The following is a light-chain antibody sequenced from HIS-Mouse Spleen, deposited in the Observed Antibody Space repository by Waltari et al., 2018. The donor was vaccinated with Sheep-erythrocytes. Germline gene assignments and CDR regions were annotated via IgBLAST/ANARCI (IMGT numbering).Light chain of an antibody. CDR1: SSDVGGYHY. CDR2: DVS. J-gene: IGLJ1*01. Sequence: QSALTQPRPVSGSPGQSVTIPCTGTSSDVGGYHYVSWYQQHPGKAPKLMIYDVSKRPSGVPDRFSGSKSGNTASLTISGLQAEDEADYYCCSYAGSYNYVFGTGTKVTVL. V-gene: IGLV2-11*01. CDR3: CSYAGSYNYV.